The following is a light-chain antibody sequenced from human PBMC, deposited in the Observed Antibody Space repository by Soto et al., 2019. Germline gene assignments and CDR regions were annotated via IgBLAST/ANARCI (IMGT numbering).Light chain of an antibody. V-gene: IGLV1-47*03. CDR1: SSKIGSNY. J-gene: IGLJ1*01. CDR2: RNN. CDR3: ETCDVTLRDLYV. Sequence: QSALTQPPSASGTPGPRVTISCSGSSSKIGSNYVYWYQQLPGTAPKLLIYRNNRRPSGFPVRFSGSRSGTSASLAITGLWSEDEADYDCETCDVTLRDLYVFGPGTKVTVL.